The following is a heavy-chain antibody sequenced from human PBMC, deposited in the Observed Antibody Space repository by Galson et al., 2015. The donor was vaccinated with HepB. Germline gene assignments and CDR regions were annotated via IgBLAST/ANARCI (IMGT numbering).Heavy chain of an antibody. J-gene: IGHJ4*02. CDR3: AHRTSGVYDY. D-gene: IGHD2-8*01. Sequence: PALVKPTQTLTLTCSFPGFSLSTSGMRVSWIRQPPGKALEWLARIDWDDDKFYSTSLKTRLTISKDTSKNQVVLTMTNMDPVDTATYYCAHRTSGVYDYWGQGTLVTVSS. CDR1: GFSLSTSGMR. V-gene: IGHV2-70*04. CDR2: IDWDDDK.